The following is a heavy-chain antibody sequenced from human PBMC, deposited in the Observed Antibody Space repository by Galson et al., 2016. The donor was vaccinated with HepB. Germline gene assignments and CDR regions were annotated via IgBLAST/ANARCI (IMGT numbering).Heavy chain of an antibody. CDR3: TKGGRVTATQEYYFDY. V-gene: IGHV3-23*01. J-gene: IGHJ4*02. CDR1: GFTFSSNA. CDR2: ISGTGSAT. Sequence: SLRLSCAASGFTFSSNAMSWVRQAPGKGLEWVSGISGTGSATYYADAVTGRFTISRDNSKNTLYLQMSSLRAEDTGLYYCTKGGRVTATQEYYFDYWGQGTLVTVSS. D-gene: IGHD2-21*02.